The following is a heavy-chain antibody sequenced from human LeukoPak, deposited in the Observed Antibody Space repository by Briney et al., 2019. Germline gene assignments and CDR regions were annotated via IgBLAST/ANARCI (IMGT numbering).Heavy chain of an antibody. CDR1: GGSISSYY. D-gene: IGHD6-19*01. CDR3: ACSSGWYKDYFDY. J-gene: IGHJ4*02. CDR2: IYISGST. V-gene: IGHV4-4*07. Sequence: PSETLSLTCTVSGGSISSYYWSWLRQPAGKGLEWIGRIYISGSTNYNPSLKSRVTMSVDTSKNQFSLKLSSVTAADTAVYYCACSSGWYKDYFDYWGQGTLVTVSS.